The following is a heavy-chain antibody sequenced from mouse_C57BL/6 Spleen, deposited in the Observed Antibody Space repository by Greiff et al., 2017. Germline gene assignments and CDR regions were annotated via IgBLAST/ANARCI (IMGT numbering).Heavy chain of an antibody. V-gene: IGHV1-82*01. D-gene: IGHD1-1*01. Sequence: QVQLKQSGPELVKPGASVKISCKASGYAFSSSWMNWVKQRPGKGLEWIGRIYPGDGDTNYNGKFKGKATLTADKSSSTAYMQLSSLTSEDSAVYFCARRGGSTDYAMDYWGQGTSVTVSS. CDR3: ARRGGSTDYAMDY. CDR2: IYPGDGDT. CDR1: GYAFSSSW. J-gene: IGHJ4*01.